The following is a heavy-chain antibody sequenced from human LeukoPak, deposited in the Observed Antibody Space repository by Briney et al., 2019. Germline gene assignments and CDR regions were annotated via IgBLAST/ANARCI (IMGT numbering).Heavy chain of an antibody. CDR2: ISYDGSNK. Sequence: PGGSLRLSCAASGFTFSSYGMHWVRQAPGKGLEWVAVISYDGSNKYYADSVKGRFTISRDNSKNTLYLQMNSLRAEDTAVYYCAKDYYGYGKDVWGKGTTVTVSS. J-gene: IGHJ6*04. V-gene: IGHV3-30*18. CDR3: AKDYYGYGKDV. CDR1: GFTFSSYG.